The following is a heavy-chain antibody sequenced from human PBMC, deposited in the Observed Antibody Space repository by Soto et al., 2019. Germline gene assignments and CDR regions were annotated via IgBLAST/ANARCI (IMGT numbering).Heavy chain of an antibody. CDR2: IYYSKST. V-gene: IGHV4-31*03. Sequence: LSLTCTVSGGSISSGGYYWSRIRQHPGKGLEWIGYIYYSKSTYYNPSLKSRVTISLDTSKNQFSLKLTSVTAADTAVYYCARSVFPWGQGTLVTVSS. CDR3: ARSVFP. CDR1: GGSISSGGYY. J-gene: IGHJ5*02.